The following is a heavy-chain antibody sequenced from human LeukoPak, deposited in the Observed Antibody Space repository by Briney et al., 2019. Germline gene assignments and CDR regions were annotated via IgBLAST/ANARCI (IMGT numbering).Heavy chain of an antibody. D-gene: IGHD3-3*01. CDR3: ATVNGYYDFWSGPPARGWFDP. J-gene: IGHJ5*02. CDR2: FDPEDGET. Sequence: GTSVKVSCKVSGYTLTELSMHWVRQAPGKGLEWMGGFDPEDGETIYAQKFQGRVTMTEDTSTDTAYMELSSLRSEDTAVCYCATVNGYYDFWSGPPARGWFDPWGQGTLVTVSS. CDR1: GYTLTELS. V-gene: IGHV1-24*01.